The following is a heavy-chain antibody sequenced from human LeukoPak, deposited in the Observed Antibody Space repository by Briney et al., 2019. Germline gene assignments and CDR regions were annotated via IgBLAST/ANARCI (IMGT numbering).Heavy chain of an antibody. V-gene: IGHV4-61*08. CDR1: GGSISSGGYY. Sequence: SETLSLTCTVSGGSISSGGYYWSWIRQHPGKGLEWIGYIYYSGSTNYNPSLKSRVTISVDTSKNQFSLKLSSVTAADTAVYYCARVGPQYDFWSGYYTGIAFDIWGQGTMVTVSS. CDR3: ARVGPQYDFWSGYYTGIAFDI. D-gene: IGHD3-3*01. CDR2: IYYSGST. J-gene: IGHJ3*02.